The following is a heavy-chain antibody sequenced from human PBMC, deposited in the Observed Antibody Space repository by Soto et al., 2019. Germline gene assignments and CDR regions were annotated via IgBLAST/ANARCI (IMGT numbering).Heavy chain of an antibody. CDR2: ISYDGSNK. V-gene: IGHV3-30*18. CDR1: GFTFSSYG. J-gene: IGHJ4*02. Sequence: QVQLVESGGGVVQPGRSLRLSCAASGFTFSSYGMHWVRQAPGKGLEWVAVISYDGSNKYYADSVKGRFTISRDNSKNTLYLQMNSLRAEDTAVYYCAKEFDEGFDYWGQGTLVTVSS. CDR3: AKEFDEGFDY. D-gene: IGHD3-9*01.